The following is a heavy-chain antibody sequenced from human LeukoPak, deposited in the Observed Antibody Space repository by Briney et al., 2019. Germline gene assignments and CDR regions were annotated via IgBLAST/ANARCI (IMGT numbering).Heavy chain of an antibody. J-gene: IGHJ5*02. CDR1: GFTLRSYG. D-gene: IGHD1-14*01. CDR3: AKKYNTGLDP. CDR2: ISGSGGST. V-gene: IGHV3-23*01. Sequence: GGSLRLSCAASGFTLRSYGMSWVRQAPGKGLEWVSAISGSGGSTYYADSVKGRFTISRDNSKNTLYLQMNSLRAEDTAVYYCAKKYNTGLDPWGQGTLVTVSS.